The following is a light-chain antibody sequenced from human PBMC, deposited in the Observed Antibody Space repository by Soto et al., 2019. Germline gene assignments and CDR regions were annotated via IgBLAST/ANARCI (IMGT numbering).Light chain of an antibody. CDR1: SSDVGGYTY. Sequence: QSVLAQPASVSGSPGQSITISCTGTSSDVGGYTYVSWYQQRPGKAPKLMIYEVSNRPSGVSNRFSGSKSGNTASLTISGLQAEDEDDYYCSSYTSSSTPLVFGTGTKVTVL. CDR2: EVS. J-gene: IGLJ1*01. CDR3: SSYTSSSTPLV. V-gene: IGLV2-14*01.